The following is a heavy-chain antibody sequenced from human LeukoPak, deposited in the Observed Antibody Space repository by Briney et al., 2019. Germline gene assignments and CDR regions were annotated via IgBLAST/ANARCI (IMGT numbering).Heavy chain of an antibody. CDR2: INAGNGNT. CDR1: GYTFTSYA. J-gene: IGHJ3*02. Sequence: GASVKVSCKASGYTFTSYAMHWVRQAPGQRLEWMEWINAGNGNTKYSQKFQGRVTITRDTSASTAYMELSSLRSEDTAVYYCASGDSSSWSHDAFDIWGQGTMVTVSS. D-gene: IGHD6-13*01. CDR3: ASGDSSSWSHDAFDI. V-gene: IGHV1-3*01.